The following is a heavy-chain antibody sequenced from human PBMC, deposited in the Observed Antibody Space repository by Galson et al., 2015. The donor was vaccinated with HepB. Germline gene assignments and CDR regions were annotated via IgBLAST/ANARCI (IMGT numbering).Heavy chain of an antibody. CDR1: GGSFSGYY. V-gene: IGHV4-34*01. CDR2: INHSGST. Sequence: LSLTCAVYGGSFSGYYWSWIRQPPGKGLEWIGEINHSGSTNYNPSLKSRVTISVDTSKNQFSLKLSSVTAADTAVYYCARGKSAGYCSSTSCYARYYYYYMDVWGKGTTVTVSS. D-gene: IGHD2-2*01. J-gene: IGHJ6*03. CDR3: ARGKSAGYCSSTSCYARYYYYYMDV.